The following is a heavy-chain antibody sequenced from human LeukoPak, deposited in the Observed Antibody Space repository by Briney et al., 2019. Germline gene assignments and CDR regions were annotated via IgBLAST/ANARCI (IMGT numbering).Heavy chain of an antibody. CDR2: IKQDGSEK. CDR3: ARVLDYDFWSGYSNWFDP. D-gene: IGHD3-3*01. CDR1: GFTFSSYW. J-gene: IGHJ5*02. Sequence: PGGSLRLSCAASGFTFSSYWMSWVRQAPEKGLEWVANIKQDGSEKYYMDSVKGRFTISRDNAKNSLYLQMNSLRAEDTAVYYCARVLDYDFWSGYSNWFDPWGQGTLVTVSS. V-gene: IGHV3-7*01.